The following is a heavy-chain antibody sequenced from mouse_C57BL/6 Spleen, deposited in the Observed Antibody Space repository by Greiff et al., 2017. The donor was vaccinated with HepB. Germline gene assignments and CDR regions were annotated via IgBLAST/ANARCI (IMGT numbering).Heavy chain of an antibody. D-gene: IGHD1-1*01. V-gene: IGHV14-2*01. CDR1: GFNIKDYY. CDR2: IDPEDGET. J-gene: IGHJ2*01. Sequence: EVQLQQSGAELVKPGASVKLSCTASGFNIKDYYMHWVKQRTEQGLEWIGRIDPEDGETKYAPKFQGKATITADTSSNTAYLPLSSLTSEDTAVYYCARITTVVATRYYFDYWGQGTTLTVSS. CDR3: ARITTVVATRYYFDY.